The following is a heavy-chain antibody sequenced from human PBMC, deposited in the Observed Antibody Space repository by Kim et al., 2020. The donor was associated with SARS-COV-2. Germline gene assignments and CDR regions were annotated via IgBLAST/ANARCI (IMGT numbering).Heavy chain of an antibody. D-gene: IGHD5-18*01. Sequence: GGSLRLSCAASGFTFDDYAMHWVRQAPGKGLEWVSGISWNSGSIGYADSVKGRFTISRDNAKNSLYLQMNSLRAEDTALYYCAKDRRGYSYGAFDYWGQGTLVTVSS. V-gene: IGHV3-9*01. CDR1: GFTFDDYA. J-gene: IGHJ4*02. CDR3: AKDRRGYSYGAFDY. CDR2: ISWNSGSI.